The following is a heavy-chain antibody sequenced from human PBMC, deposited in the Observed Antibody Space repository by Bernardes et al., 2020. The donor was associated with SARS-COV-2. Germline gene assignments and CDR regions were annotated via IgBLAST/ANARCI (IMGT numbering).Heavy chain of an antibody. CDR1: GFTFSSYS. J-gene: IGHJ6*02. V-gene: IGHV3-21*01. D-gene: IGHD3-9*01. Sequence: GGSLRLSCAASGFTFSSYSMNWVRQAPGKGLEWVSSISSSSSYIYYADSVKGRFTISRDNAKNSLYLQMNSLRAEDTAVYYCARYYDILTGYYSPHYYYYGMDVWGQGTTVTVSS. CDR3: ARYYDILTGYYSPHYYYYGMDV. CDR2: ISSSSSYI.